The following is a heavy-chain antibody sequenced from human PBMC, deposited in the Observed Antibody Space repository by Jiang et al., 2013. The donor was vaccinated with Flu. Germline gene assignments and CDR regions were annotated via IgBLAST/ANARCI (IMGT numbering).Heavy chain of an antibody. V-gene: IGHV5-10-1*01. Sequence: GAEVKKPGESLRISCEASGYSFTSYWISWVRQMPGKGLEWMGRIDPSDSATNYSPSFQGHVTISTAESTNTAYLQWSSLKASDSAMYYCAREKNTGFSSSWYYYWGQGTLVTVSS. D-gene: IGHD6-13*01. CDR2: IDPSDSAT. CDR3: AREKNTGFSSSWYYY. J-gene: IGHJ4*02. CDR1: GYSFTSYW.